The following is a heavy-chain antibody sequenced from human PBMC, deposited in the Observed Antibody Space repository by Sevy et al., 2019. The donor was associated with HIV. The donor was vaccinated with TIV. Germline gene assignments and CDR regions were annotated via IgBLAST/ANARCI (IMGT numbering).Heavy chain of an antibody. Sequence: GGSLRLSCAASGFTFSSYSMNWVRQAPGKGLEWVSSISSSSYIYYADSVKGRFTISRDNAKNSLYLQVNSLRAEDTAVYYCARRAYCGGDCSPNFDYWGPGTLVTVSS. D-gene: IGHD2-21*02. V-gene: IGHV3-21*01. CDR2: ISSSSYI. J-gene: IGHJ4*02. CDR3: ARRAYCGGDCSPNFDY. CDR1: GFTFSSYS.